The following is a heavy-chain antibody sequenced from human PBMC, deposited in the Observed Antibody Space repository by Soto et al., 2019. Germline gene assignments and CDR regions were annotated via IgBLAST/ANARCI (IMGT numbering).Heavy chain of an antibody. V-gene: IGHV3-23*01. CDR2: ISGSGGST. D-gene: IGHD6-6*01. CDR3: AKSVAARPHDAFNI. CDR1: ELTFSRYA. Sequence: GGNVRLSCAASELTFSRYAMSWVRQAPGKGLEWVSAISGSGGSTYYADSLKGRFTISRDNSKNTLYLQMNSLRAEDTAVYYCAKSVAARPHDAFNIWGQGTMVTVSS. J-gene: IGHJ3*02.